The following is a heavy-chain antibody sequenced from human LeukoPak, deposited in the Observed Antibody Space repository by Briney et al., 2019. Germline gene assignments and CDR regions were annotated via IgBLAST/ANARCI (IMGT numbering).Heavy chain of an antibody. CDR1: GASIGSGSHY. V-gene: IGHV4-61*01. J-gene: IGHJ5*02. CDR3: ARSFYSSGWYTPLRWFDT. D-gene: IGHD6-19*01. CDR2: IYYRGTT. Sequence: PSETLSLTCVVSGASIGSGSHYWNWIRQSPGRGLEWIGHIYYRGTTNYTPSLKSRVTISVDTSMNQFSLRLTSVTAAYTAVYFCARSFYSSGWYTPLRWFDTWGQGALVTVSS.